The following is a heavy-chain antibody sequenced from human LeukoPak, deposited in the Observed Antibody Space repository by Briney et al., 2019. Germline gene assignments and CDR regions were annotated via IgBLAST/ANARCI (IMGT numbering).Heavy chain of an antibody. CDR3: ASLGATAIHYYGMDV. CDR1: GYTFTDYY. CDR2: INPISSDT. D-gene: IGHD1-26*01. Sequence: ASVTVSCKASGYTFTDYYLHWVRLAPGQGLGRMGWINPISSDTNYEQNFQCSVTMTRDTSITTAYMELSSLRSDDTAVDYCASLGATAIHYYGMDVWGQGTTVTVSS. V-gene: IGHV1-2*02. J-gene: IGHJ6*02.